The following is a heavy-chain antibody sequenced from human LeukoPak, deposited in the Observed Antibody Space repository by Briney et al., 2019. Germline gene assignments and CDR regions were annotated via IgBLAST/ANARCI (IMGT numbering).Heavy chain of an antibody. CDR1: GFTFSSYA. D-gene: IGHD3-22*01. CDR2: ISGSGGST. V-gene: IGHV3-23*01. J-gene: IGHJ4*02. CDR3: AKKADYDDSSGYIPFDY. Sequence: GSLRLSCAASGFTFSSYAMSWVRQAPGKGLEWVSAISGSGGSTYYAASVKGRFTIPRDNSKYTLYLQMNSLRAEDTAVYYCAKKADYDDSSGYIPFDYWGQGTLVTVSS.